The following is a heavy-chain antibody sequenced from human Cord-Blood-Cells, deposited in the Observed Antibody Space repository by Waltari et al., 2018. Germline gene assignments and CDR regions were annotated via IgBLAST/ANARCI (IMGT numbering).Heavy chain of an antibody. Sequence: QLQLQESGPALVKPWETLSLTSTVAGGSISRSSDYWGWIRQPPGKGLEWIGSIYYSGSTYYNPSLKSRVTISVDTSKNQFSLKLSSVTAADTAVYYCARQTTVTTYYFDYWGQGTLVTVSS. CDR2: IYYSGST. J-gene: IGHJ4*02. V-gene: IGHV4-39*01. CDR1: GGSISRSSDY. CDR3: ARQTTVTTYYFDY. D-gene: IGHD4-17*01.